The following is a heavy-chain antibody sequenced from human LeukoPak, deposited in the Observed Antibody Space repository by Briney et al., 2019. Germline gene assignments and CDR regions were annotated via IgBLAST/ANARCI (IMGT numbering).Heavy chain of an antibody. D-gene: IGHD3-3*01. J-gene: IGHJ4*02. CDR2: MNPNSGNT. Sequence: WASVKVSCKASGYTFTSYDINWVRQATGQGLEWMGWMNPNSGNTGYAQKFQGRVTMTRNTSIITAYMELSSLRSEDTAVYYCARVNKYYDFWSGYSRDLDYWGQGTLVTVSS. CDR3: ARVNKYYDFWSGYSRDLDY. V-gene: IGHV1-8*01. CDR1: GYTFTSYD.